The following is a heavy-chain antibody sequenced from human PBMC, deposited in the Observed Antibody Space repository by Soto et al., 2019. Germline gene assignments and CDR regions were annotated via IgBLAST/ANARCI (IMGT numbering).Heavy chain of an antibody. Sequence: ASVKVSCKASGYTFTSYCISWVRQAPGQGLEWMGWISAYNGNTNYAQKLQGRVTMTTDTSTSTAYMELRSLRSDDTAVYYCARTMTTVTRRGVDVWGQGTTVTVSS. D-gene: IGHD4-17*01. CDR1: GYTFTSYC. CDR2: ISAYNGNT. V-gene: IGHV1-18*01. J-gene: IGHJ6*02. CDR3: ARTMTTVTRRGVDV.